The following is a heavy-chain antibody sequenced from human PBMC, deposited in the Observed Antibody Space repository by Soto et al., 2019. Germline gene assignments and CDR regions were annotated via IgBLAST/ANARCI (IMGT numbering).Heavy chain of an antibody. V-gene: IGHV3-30*18. Sequence: QVQLVESGGGVVQPGRSLRLSCAASGFTFSSYGMHWVRQAPGKGLEWVAVISYDGSNKYYADAVKGRFTISRDNSKNTLYLQMNSMRAEDTAVYYCAKEIASHSDYFDYWCQGTLVTVSS. CDR2: ISYDGSNK. J-gene: IGHJ4*02. D-gene: IGHD2-21*01. CDR3: AKEIASHSDYFDY. CDR1: GFTFSSYG.